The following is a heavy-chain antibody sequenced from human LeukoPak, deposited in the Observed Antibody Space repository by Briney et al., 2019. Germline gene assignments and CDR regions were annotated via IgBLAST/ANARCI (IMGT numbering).Heavy chain of an antibody. V-gene: IGHV4-59*08. J-gene: IGHJ4*02. CDR3: ARGARAGYNLDPFDY. D-gene: IGHD5-24*01. CDR1: GGSMSSYY. Sequence: PSETLSLTCTVSGGSMSSYYWSWIRQPPGKGLEWIGYIYYSGSTKYNPSLKSRVTISVDTSKNQFSLKLSSVTAADTAVYYCARGARAGYNLDPFDYWGQGTLVTVSS. CDR2: IYYSGST.